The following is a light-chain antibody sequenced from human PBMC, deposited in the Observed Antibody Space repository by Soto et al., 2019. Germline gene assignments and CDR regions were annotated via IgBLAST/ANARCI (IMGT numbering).Light chain of an antibody. V-gene: IGLV2-8*01. Sequence: QSALTQPPSASGSPGQSVTISCTGTNNDVGGYNYVPWYQQHPGKVPKLMIYEVSKRPSGVPDRFSGSKSGNTASLTVSGLQAEDEADYYCSSYAGSNNVFGTGTKVTVL. CDR3: SSYAGSNNV. CDR1: NNDVGGYNY. CDR2: EVS. J-gene: IGLJ1*01.